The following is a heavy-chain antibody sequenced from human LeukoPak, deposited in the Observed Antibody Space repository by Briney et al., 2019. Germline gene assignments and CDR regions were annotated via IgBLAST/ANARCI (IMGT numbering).Heavy chain of an antibody. CDR3: ARGSLYYYDSSSKYFHH. CDR1: GFTFSDYG. Sequence: GGSLRLSCAASGFTFSDYGMNWVRQAPGKGLKWVSSISSSSSYIFYADSVKGRFTISRDNAKNSLYLQMNSLRAEDTAVYYCARGSLYYYDSSSKYFHHWGQGALVTVSS. D-gene: IGHD3-22*01. J-gene: IGHJ1*01. V-gene: IGHV3-21*01. CDR2: ISSSSSYI.